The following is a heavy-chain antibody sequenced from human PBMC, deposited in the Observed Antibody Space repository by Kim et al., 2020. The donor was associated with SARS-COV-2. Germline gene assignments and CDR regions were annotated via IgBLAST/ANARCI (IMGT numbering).Heavy chain of an antibody. V-gene: IGHV3-30*07. D-gene: IGHD3-3*01. Sequence: GRFTISRDNSKNTLYLQMNSLRAEDTAVYYCARDGERFLEWLFPPRGMDVWGQGTTVTVSS. J-gene: IGHJ6*02. CDR3: ARDGERFLEWLFPPRGMDV.